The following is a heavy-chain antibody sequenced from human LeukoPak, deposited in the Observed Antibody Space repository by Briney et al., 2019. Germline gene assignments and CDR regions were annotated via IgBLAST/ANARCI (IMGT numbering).Heavy chain of an antibody. CDR2: ISYDGSNK. J-gene: IGHJ4*02. Sequence: TRGSLRLSCAASGFTFSSYGMHWVRQAPGKGLEWVAVISYDGSNKYYADSVKGRFTLSRDNSKNTLYLQMNSLRAEDTAVYYCAKGGGGGYLRCDYWGQGTLVTVSS. V-gene: IGHV3-30*18. CDR1: GFTFSSYG. D-gene: IGHD1-26*01. CDR3: AKGGGGGYLRCDY.